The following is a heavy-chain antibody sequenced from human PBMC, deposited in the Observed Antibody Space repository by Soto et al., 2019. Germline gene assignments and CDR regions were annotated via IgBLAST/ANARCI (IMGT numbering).Heavy chain of an antibody. J-gene: IGHJ4*02. D-gene: IGHD6-19*01. CDR1: GFTFSSYA. V-gene: IGHV3-23*01. CDR3: AKHCGQTCKAVISGWFYY. CDR2: ISGSGGST. Sequence: GGSLRLSCAASGFTFSSYAMSWVRQAPGKGLEWVSAISGSGGSTYYADSVKGRFTISRDNSKNTLYLQMNSLRAEDTAVYYCAKHCGQTCKAVISGWFYYWGQGTLVEVSS.